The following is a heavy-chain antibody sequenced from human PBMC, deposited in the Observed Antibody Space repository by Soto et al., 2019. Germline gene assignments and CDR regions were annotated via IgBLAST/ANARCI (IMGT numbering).Heavy chain of an antibody. V-gene: IGHV3-23*01. CDR2: ITDTSGTT. CDR3: AKDILTTSRGAFDI. CDR1: GFTFSNYA. D-gene: IGHD2-21*01. Sequence: EVQLLESGGGLVQPGGSLRLSCVASGFTFSNYAMSWFRQAPGRGLEWVSAITDTSGTTFYSVSVKGRFTISRDNSRNTLYLQLNSLRAEDTAIYYCAKDILTTSRGAFDIWGQGTKVTVSS. J-gene: IGHJ3*02.